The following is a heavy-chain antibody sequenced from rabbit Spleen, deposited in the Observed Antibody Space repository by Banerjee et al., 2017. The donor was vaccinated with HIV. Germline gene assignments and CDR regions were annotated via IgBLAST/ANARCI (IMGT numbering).Heavy chain of an antibody. CDR1: GFSFSSNYW. Sequence: QEQLEESGGGLVKPEGSLTLTCTASGFSFSSNYWICWVRQAPGKGLEWIGCINTGGNSAYYASWVNGRFTITKTSSTTVTLHMTSLTAADTATYFCARDTGSSFSSYGMDLWGPGTLVTVS. CDR2: INTGGNSA. J-gene: IGHJ6*01. D-gene: IGHD8-1*01. CDR3: ARDTGSSFSSYGMDL. V-gene: IGHV1S45*01.